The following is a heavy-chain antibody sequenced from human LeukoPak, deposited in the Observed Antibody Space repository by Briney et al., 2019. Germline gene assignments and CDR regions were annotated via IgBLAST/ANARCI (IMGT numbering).Heavy chain of an antibody. J-gene: IGHJ2*01. CDR1: GGSISSYY. CDR3: ARWGAADSSGYLNWHFDL. Sequence: PSETLSLTCTVSGGSISSYYWSWIRQPPGKGLEWIGYIYYSGSTNYNPSLKSRVTISVDTSKNQFSLKLSSVTAADTAVYYCARWGAADSSGYLNWHFDLWGRGTLVTVSS. D-gene: IGHD3-22*01. CDR2: IYYSGST. V-gene: IGHV4-59*01.